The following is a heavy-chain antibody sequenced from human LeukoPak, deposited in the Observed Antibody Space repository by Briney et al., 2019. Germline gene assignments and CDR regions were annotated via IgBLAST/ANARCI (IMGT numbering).Heavy chain of an antibody. Sequence: NPSETLSLTCAVYGGSFSGYYWSWIRQPPGKGLEWIGEINYSGSTNYNPSLKSRVTISVDTSKNQFSLKVNSVTAADTAVYSCARHLGTPGTRGFDYWGHGTLVTVSS. V-gene: IGHV4-34*01. CDR3: ARHLGTPGTRGFDY. CDR1: GGSFSGYY. CDR2: INYSGST. D-gene: IGHD1/OR15-1a*01. J-gene: IGHJ4*01.